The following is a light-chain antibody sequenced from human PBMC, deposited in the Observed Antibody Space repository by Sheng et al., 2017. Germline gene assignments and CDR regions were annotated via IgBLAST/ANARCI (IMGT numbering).Light chain of an antibody. CDR3: QAWDSSTADVV. CDR1: KLGDKY. V-gene: IGLV3-1*01. CDR2: QDS. J-gene: IGLJ2*01. Sequence: SYELTQPPSVSVSPGQTASITCSGDKLGDKYACWYQQKPGQSPVLVIYQDSKRPSGIPERFSGSNSGNTATLTISGTQAMDEADYYCQAWDSSTADVVFGGGTKADRP.